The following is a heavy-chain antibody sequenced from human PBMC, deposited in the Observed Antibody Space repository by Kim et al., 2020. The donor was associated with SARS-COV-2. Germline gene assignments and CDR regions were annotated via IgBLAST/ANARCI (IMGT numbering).Heavy chain of an antibody. J-gene: IGHJ6*02. V-gene: IGHV4-31*03. Sequence: SETLSLTCTVSGGSISSGGYYWSWIRQHPGKGLEWIGYIYYSGSTYYNPSLKSRVTISVDTSKNQFSLKLSSVTAADTAGYYCARAHRTIFGVVEFMDVWGQGTTVTVSS. CDR3: ARAHRTIFGVVEFMDV. CDR2: IYYSGST. CDR1: GGSISSGGYY. D-gene: IGHD3-3*01.